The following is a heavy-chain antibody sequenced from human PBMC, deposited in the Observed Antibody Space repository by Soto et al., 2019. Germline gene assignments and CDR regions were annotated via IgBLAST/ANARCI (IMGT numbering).Heavy chain of an antibody. D-gene: IGHD6-25*01. CDR2: ISYDGSNK. CDR3: ARDRKQRSLGLFDP. Sequence: GGSLRLSCAASGFTFSSYAMHWVRQAPGKGLEWVAVISYDGSNKYYADSVKGRFTISRDNSKNTLYLQMNSLRAEDTAVYYCARDRKQRSLGLFDPWGQGTPDTFSS. J-gene: IGHJ5*02. CDR1: GFTFSSYA. V-gene: IGHV3-30-3*01.